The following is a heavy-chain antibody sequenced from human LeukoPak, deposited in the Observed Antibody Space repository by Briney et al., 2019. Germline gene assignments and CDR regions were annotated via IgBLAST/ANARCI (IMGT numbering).Heavy chain of an antibody. CDR3: AREGSSWYREFDY. V-gene: IGHV1-3*01. J-gene: IGHJ4*02. CDR1: GYTFTSYA. D-gene: IGHD6-13*01. Sequence: SVKVSCKASGYTFTSYAMHWVRQAPGQRLEWMGWINAGNGNTKYSQKFQGRVTITRDTSASTAYMELSSLRSEDTAVYYCAREGSSWYREFDYWGQGTLVTVSS. CDR2: INAGNGNT.